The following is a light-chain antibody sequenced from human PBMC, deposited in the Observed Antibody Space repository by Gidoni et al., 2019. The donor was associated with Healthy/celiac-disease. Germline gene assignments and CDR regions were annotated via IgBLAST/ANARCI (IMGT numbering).Light chain of an antibody. CDR3: YSAGDNNLGV. V-gene: IGLV3-27*01. CDR2: KDS. Sequence: SYALTQPSSVSVSPGQTARITCSGALLAKKYARWFQQKPGQAPVLVIYKDSERHAGIPERFSGSSSGTTVTLTISGAQVEDEADYYCYSAGDNNLGVFGTGTKVTVL. CDR1: LLAKKY. J-gene: IGLJ1*01.